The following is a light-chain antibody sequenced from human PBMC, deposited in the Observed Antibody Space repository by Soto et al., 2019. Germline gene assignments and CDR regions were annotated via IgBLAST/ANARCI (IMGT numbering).Light chain of an antibody. V-gene: IGKV1-5*03. CDR2: KAS. CDR3: QQYHSYPYT. Sequence: DIQMTQSPSTLSASVGDRVTITCRAIQSISSWLAWYQQKPGKAPKLLIYKASSLESGVPSRFSGSGSGTEFTLTISSLQPDDFATYYCQQYHSYPYTFGQGTKLEIK. CDR1: QSISSW. J-gene: IGKJ2*01.